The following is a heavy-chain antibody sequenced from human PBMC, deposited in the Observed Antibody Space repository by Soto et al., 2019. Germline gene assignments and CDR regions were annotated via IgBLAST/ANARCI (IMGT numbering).Heavy chain of an antibody. CDR3: ARVIAMDLLLHTAPGY. CDR1: RFTFSSYS. CDR2: ISSSSSTI. V-gene: IGHV3-48*02. D-gene: IGHD5-18*01. Sequence: PGGSLRLSCAASRFTFSSYSMNWVRQAPGKGLEWISYISSSSSTIYYADSVKGRFTISRDNAKNSLYLQMNSLRDEDTAVYYCARVIAMDLLLHTAPGYWGQGTLVTVSS. J-gene: IGHJ4*02.